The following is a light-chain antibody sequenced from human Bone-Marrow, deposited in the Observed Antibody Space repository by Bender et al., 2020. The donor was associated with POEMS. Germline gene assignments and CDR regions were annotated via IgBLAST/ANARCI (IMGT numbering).Light chain of an antibody. Sequence: QSALTQPASVSGSPGQSITISCTGTDSDVAKYTFVSWNQQHPGKAPKLIIYEASQRPSGVSIRFSGSKSGNTASLTVSGLQAEDEADYYCSSYADNNRDFGGGTKLTVL. J-gene: IGLJ2*01. V-gene: IGLV2-14*02. CDR3: SSYADNNRD. CDR2: EAS. CDR1: DSDVAKYTF.